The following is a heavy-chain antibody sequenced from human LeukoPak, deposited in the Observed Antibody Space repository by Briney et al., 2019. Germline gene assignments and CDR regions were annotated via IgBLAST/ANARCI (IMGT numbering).Heavy chain of an antibody. Sequence: GGSLRLSCAASGFTFSSYSMNWVRQAPGKGLEWVSSISSSSSYIYYADSVKGRFTISRDNAKNSLYLQMNSLRAEDTAVYYCARVRYCSGGSCYAPIDYWGQGTLVTVSS. J-gene: IGHJ4*02. D-gene: IGHD2-15*01. CDR3: ARVRYCSGGSCYAPIDY. CDR1: GFTFSSYS. V-gene: IGHV3-21*01. CDR2: ISSSSSYI.